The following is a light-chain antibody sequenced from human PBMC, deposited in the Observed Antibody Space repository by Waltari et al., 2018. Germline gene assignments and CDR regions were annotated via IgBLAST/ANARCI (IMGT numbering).Light chain of an antibody. CDR2: KAS. J-gene: IGKJ1*01. V-gene: IGKV1-5*03. Sequence: DIQMNQSPSTLSASVGDRVTLTCRASQSINSWLAWYQQKPGIAPKLLIYKASSLESGVPSRFSGSGSGTEFTLTISSLQPDDLATYYCQQYRTNPWTFGQGTKVEIE. CDR3: QQYRTNPWT. CDR1: QSINSW.